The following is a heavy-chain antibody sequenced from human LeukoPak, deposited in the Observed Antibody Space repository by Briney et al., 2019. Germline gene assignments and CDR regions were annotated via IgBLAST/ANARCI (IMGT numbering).Heavy chain of an antibody. CDR3: ARQVYGGYYYFDE. V-gene: IGHV4-59*08. J-gene: IGHJ4*02. CDR2: IYYSGRT. CDR1: RDSISHYY. Sequence: SETLSLTCNVSRDSISHYYWTWIRQPPGKGLEWIGYIYYSGRTNYYPCLKSRLTISIDTSKNQFSLNLTSVTATVTAVYYCARQVYGGYYYFDEWGRGTLVTVSS. D-gene: IGHD4/OR15-4a*01.